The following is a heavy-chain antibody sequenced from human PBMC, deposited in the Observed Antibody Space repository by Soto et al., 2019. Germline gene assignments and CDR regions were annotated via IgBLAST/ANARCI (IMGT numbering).Heavy chain of an antibody. J-gene: IGHJ6*02. D-gene: IGHD5-18*01. CDR1: GGTFSSYG. CDR3: ARDGIQLWLSPTYYGMDV. Sequence: QVQLVQSGAEVKKPGSSVKVSCKASGGTFSSYGISWVRQAPGQGLEWMGGIIPIFGTANYAQKFQGRVTITADESTSTAYMELSSLRSEDTAVYYCARDGIQLWLSPTYYGMDVWGQGTTVTVSS. V-gene: IGHV1-69*01. CDR2: IIPIFGTA.